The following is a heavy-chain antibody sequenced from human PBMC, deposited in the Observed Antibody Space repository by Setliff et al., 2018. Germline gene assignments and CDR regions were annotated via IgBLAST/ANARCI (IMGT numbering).Heavy chain of an antibody. CDR1: GGSMGSYY. D-gene: IGHD3-10*01. CDR2: VYTTGST. Sequence: SETLSLTCTVSGGSMGSYYWTWIRQSAGKGLEWIGRVYTTGSTALNPSLNSRVTMSLDKSKNQFSLKLYSVTAADTAVYFCARVRITPYCMDVWGKGTTVTVSS. J-gene: IGHJ6*03. CDR3: ARVRITPYCMDV. V-gene: IGHV4-4*07.